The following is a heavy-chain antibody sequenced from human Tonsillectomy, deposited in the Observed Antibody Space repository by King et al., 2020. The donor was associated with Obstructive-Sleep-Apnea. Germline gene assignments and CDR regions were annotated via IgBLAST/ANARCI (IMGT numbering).Heavy chain of an antibody. Sequence: VQLVESGGGVVQPGTSLRLSCAASGFSFSTRDIHWVRQAPGKVLEWLALISWNERDKYYADSVKGRFTISRDNSKNTLYLEMNGLRAEDTAAYYCAKGEWSSRSIDYWGQGTLVTVSS. CDR1: GFSFSTRD. J-gene: IGHJ4*02. V-gene: IGHV3-30*18. CDR2: ISWNERDK. D-gene: IGHD6-13*01. CDR3: AKGEWSSRSIDY.